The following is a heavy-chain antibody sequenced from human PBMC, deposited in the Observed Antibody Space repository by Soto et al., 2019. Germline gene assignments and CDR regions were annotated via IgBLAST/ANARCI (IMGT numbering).Heavy chain of an antibody. D-gene: IGHD4-17*01. V-gene: IGHV3-23*01. CDR3: AKGGTRATDYGDYRDAFDI. J-gene: IGHJ3*02. CDR1: GFTFSSYA. Sequence: LRLSCAASGFTFSSYAMSWVRQAPGKGLEWVSAISGSGGSTYYADSVKGRFTISRDNSKNTLYLQMNSLRAEDTAVYYCAKGGTRATDYGDYRDAFDIWGQGTMVTVSS. CDR2: ISGSGGST.